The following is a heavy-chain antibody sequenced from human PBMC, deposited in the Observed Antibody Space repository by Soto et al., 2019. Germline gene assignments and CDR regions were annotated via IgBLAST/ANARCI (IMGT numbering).Heavy chain of an antibody. CDR3: ARAIETAMDPCDY. CDR2: ISDDGSIK. D-gene: IGHD5-18*01. Sequence: GALRLSCAASGFSFTTYAMHWVRQAPGKGLEWVAVISDDGSIKYYADSVKGRFTISRDNSKNTFYLQMNSLRGDDTALYYCARAIETAMDPCDYWGQGALVTVSS. V-gene: IGHV3-30-3*01. J-gene: IGHJ4*02. CDR1: GFSFTTYA.